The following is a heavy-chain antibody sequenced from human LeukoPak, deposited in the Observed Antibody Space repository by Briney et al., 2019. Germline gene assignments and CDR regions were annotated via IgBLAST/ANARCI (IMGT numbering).Heavy chain of an antibody. CDR1: GGPFSGYY. D-gene: IGHD3-10*02. J-gene: IGHJ5*02. V-gene: IGHV4-34*01. CDR2: INHSGST. Sequence: SETLSLTCAVYGGPFSGYYWSWIRQPPGKGLEWIGEINHSGSTNYNPSLKSRVTISVDTSKNQFSLKLSSVTAADTAVYYCARGKLGLFGELLRGSWFDPWGQGTLVTVSS. CDR3: ARGKLGLFGELLRGSWFDP.